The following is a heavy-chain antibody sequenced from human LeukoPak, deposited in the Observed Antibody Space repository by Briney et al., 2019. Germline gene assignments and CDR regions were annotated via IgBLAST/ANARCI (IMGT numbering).Heavy chain of an antibody. Sequence: GGSLRLSCAASGFTFSSYGMYWVRQAPGKGLEWVAVILYDGSNQYYEDSVKGRFTISRDNSKNTVDLQMNSLRGEDTAVYYCAKVRSPLYYYYAMDVWGQGTTVTVSS. CDR3: AKVRSPLYYYYAMDV. CDR1: GFTFSSYG. CDR2: ILYDGSNQ. J-gene: IGHJ6*02. V-gene: IGHV3-30*18.